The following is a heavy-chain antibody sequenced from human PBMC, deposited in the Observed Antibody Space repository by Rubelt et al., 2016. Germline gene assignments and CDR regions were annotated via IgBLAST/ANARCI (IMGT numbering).Heavy chain of an antibody. V-gene: IGHV3-30*02. D-gene: IGHD6-19*01. CDR1: GFTFSSSG. Sequence: QVQLVESGGGVVQPGGSLRLSCAASGFTFSSSGIHWVRQAPGKGLEWVTFINYDGSNKYYADSVKGRFTVSRDNSKNTLYLQRNSRRTEDTAVYYCAKIEVAGHSDYWGQGTLVTVSS. CDR3: AKIEVAGHSDY. CDR2: INYDGSNK. J-gene: IGHJ4*02.